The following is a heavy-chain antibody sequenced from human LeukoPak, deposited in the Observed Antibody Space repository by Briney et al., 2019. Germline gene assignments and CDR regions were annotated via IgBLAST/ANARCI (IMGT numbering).Heavy chain of an antibody. J-gene: IGHJ4*02. CDR2: ISGSGGST. CDR3: AKSPGYDFWSGYREYFDY. CDR1: GFTFSSYA. V-gene: IGHV3-23*01. D-gene: IGHD3-3*01. Sequence: PGGSLRLSCAASGFTFSSYAMSWVRQAPGKGLEWVSAISGSGGSTYYADSVKGRFTISRDNSKNTLYLQMNSLRAEDTAVYYCAKSPGYDFWSGYREYFDYWGQGTLVTVSS.